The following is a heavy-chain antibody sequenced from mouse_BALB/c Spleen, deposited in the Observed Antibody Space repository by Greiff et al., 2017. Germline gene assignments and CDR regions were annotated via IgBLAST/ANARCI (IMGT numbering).Heavy chain of an antibody. Sequence: VQLQQSGPELVKPGASVKISCKASGYAFSSSWMNWVKQRPGQGLEWIGRIYPGDGDTNYNGKFKGKATLTADKSSSTAYMQLSSLTSVDSAVYFCARDYDYGRFAYWGQGTLVTVSA. D-gene: IGHD2-4*01. CDR1: GYAFSSSW. CDR3: ARDYDYGRFAY. V-gene: IGHV1-82*01. J-gene: IGHJ3*01. CDR2: IYPGDGDT.